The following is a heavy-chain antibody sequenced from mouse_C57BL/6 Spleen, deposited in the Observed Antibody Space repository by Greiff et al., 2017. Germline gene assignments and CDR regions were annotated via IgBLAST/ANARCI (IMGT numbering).Heavy chain of an antibody. J-gene: IGHJ4*01. V-gene: IGHV7-3*01. CDR2: IRNKANGYTT. D-gene: IGHD1-2*01. CDR1: GFTFTDYY. Sequence: EVKLVESGGGLVQPGGSLSLSCAASGFTFTDYYMSWVRQPPGKALEWLGFIRNKANGYTTEYSASVKGRFTISRDNSQSILYLQMNALRAEDSATYDCARGVDGYYYAMDDGGQGTSVTVSS. CDR3: ARGVDGYYYAMDD.